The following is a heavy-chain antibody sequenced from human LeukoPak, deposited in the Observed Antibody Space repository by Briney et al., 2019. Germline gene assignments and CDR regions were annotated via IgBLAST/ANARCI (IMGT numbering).Heavy chain of an antibody. Sequence: GRSLRLSCTASGSTFGDYAVTWVRQAPGKGLEWVGFIRSKTSGGTTEYAASVKGRLTISRDDSRNIAYLQMNSLKIEDTAVYFCTGDSPPINWGQGTLVTVSS. CDR3: TGDSPPIN. V-gene: IGHV3-49*04. CDR1: GSTFGDYA. J-gene: IGHJ4*02. CDR2: IRSKTSGGTT.